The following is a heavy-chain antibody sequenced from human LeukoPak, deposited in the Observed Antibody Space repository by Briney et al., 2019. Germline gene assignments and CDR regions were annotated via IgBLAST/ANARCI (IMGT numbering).Heavy chain of an antibody. CDR3: GIVATTRQY. Sequence: SETLSLTCAVYDESLSGYFCFWIRQPPGKPLEWIGEIYRSTFINYNPSLKSRLTISMDTSKNQFSLKGTSVTAADTAMYYCGIVATTRQYWGQGTLVTVSS. CDR1: DESLSGYF. J-gene: IGHJ1*01. D-gene: IGHD2-21*01. CDR2: IYRSTFI. V-gene: IGHV4-34*01.